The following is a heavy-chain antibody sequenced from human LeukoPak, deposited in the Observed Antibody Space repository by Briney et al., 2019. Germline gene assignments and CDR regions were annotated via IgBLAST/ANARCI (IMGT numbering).Heavy chain of an antibody. CDR1: GYTFISYG. J-gene: IGHJ4*02. CDR3: ARDGNYYDSSGTLSDY. Sequence: ASVKVSCKASGYTFISYGISWVRQAPGQGLEWMGWISAYNGNAVYVEKFQGRVTMTTDTSTSTAYMELRSLRSDDTAVYYCARDGNYYDSSGTLSDYWGQGTLVTVSS. D-gene: IGHD3-22*01. V-gene: IGHV1-18*01. CDR2: ISAYNGNA.